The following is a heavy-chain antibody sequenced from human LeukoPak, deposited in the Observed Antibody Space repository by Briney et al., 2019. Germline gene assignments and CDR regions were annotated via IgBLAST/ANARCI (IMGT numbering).Heavy chain of an antibody. Sequence: SETLSLTCTVSGGSISSSSYYWGWIRQPPGKGLEWIGSIYYSGSTYYNPSLKSRVTISVDTSKNQFSLKLSSVTAADTAVYYCARLDRYYYDSSGYYTSLGLDYWGQGTLVTVSS. CDR2: IYYSGST. CDR3: ARLDRYYYDSSGYYTSLGLDY. V-gene: IGHV4-39*01. CDR1: GGSISSSSYY. D-gene: IGHD3-22*01. J-gene: IGHJ4*02.